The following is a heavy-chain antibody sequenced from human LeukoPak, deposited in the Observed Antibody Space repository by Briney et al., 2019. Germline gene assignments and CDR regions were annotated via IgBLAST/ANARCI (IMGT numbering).Heavy chain of an antibody. Sequence: TSETLSLTCTVSGGSISSGGYYWSWLRQRPGRGREWIVYIHYSGSTYYNPSLKSRVTITEDTSKNQFSLKVNSVTAADTAVYYCARDGGYDILTGYSSGMDVWGQGTAVTVSS. D-gene: IGHD3-9*01. V-gene: IGHV4-31*03. CDR1: GGSISSGGYY. CDR2: IHYSGST. CDR3: ARDGGYDILTGYSSGMDV. J-gene: IGHJ6*02.